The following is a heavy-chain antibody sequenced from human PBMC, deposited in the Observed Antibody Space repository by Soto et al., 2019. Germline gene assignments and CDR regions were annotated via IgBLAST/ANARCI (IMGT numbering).Heavy chain of an antibody. V-gene: IGHV1-69*01. CDR1: GGTFSSYA. CDR3: ARGGYVAAAGNYYYYGMDV. CDR2: IIPIFGTA. Sequence: QVQLVQSGAEVKKPGSSVKLSCKASGGTFSSYAISWVRQAPGQGLEWMGGIIPIFGTANYAHKFQGRVTITADESTSTAYMALSSLRAEDAAVYYCARGGYVAAAGNYYYYGMDVWGQGTTVT. J-gene: IGHJ6*02. D-gene: IGHD6-13*01.